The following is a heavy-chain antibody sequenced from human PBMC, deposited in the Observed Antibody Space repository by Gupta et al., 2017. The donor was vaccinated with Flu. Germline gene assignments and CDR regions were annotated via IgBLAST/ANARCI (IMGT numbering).Heavy chain of an antibody. D-gene: IGHD6-6*01. CDR1: GFTFSSYS. Sequence: EVQLVESGGGLVKPGGSLRLSCAASGFTFSSYSMNWVRQAPGKGLEWVSSISSSSSYIYYADSVKGRFTISRDNAKNSLYLQINSLRAEDTAVYYCARVLSALHDPLYYYYGMDVWGQGTTVTVSS. V-gene: IGHV3-21*01. CDR2: ISSSSSYI. CDR3: ARVLSALHDPLYYYYGMDV. J-gene: IGHJ6*02.